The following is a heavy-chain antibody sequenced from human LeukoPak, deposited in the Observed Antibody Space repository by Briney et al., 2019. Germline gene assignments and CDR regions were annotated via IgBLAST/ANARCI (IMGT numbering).Heavy chain of an antibody. CDR1: GGSFSGYY. V-gene: IGHV4-34*01. CDR3: ARGSEDNWNDLLWAFDI. Sequence: SETLSFTCAVYGGSFSGYYWSWIRQPPGKRLEWIGEINHSGSTNYNPSLKSRVTISVDTSKNQFSLKLSSVTAADTAVYYCARGSEDNWNDLLWAFDIWGQGTMVTVSS. D-gene: IGHD1-20*01. J-gene: IGHJ3*02. CDR2: INHSGST.